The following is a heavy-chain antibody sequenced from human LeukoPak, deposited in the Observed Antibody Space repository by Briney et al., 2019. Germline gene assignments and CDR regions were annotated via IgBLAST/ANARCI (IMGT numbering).Heavy chain of an antibody. D-gene: IGHD2-2*01. Sequence: GGSLRLSCAASGNYWMHWVRQAPGKGLVWVSHINGDGSWTSYADSVKGRFTISKDNAKNTVYLQMNNLRAEDTAVYYCVSFYETYWGRGTLVTVSS. J-gene: IGHJ4*02. CDR3: VSFYETY. CDR1: GNYW. V-gene: IGHV3-74*01. CDR2: INGDGSWT.